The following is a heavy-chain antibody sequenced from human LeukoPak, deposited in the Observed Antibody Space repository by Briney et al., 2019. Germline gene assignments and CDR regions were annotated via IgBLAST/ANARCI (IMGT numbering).Heavy chain of an antibody. CDR3: ARDPAAYSYGCLDF. D-gene: IGHD5-18*01. CDR1: GYTFDNYD. CDR2: INPNNGDT. V-gene: IGHV1-2*02. Sequence: ASVKVSCKTSGYTFDNYDINWVRQAAGQGLEWMGWINPNNGDTKFAQRFQGGVTMTRDTSISTAYMELSRLRSDDTAMYYCARDPAAYSYGCLDFWGQGTLVTVSS. J-gene: IGHJ4*02.